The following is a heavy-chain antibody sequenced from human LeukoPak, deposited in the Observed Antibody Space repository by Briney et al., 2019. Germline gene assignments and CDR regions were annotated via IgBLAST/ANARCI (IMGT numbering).Heavy chain of an antibody. CDR3: ARDGVGQLTYFDY. D-gene: IGHD6-6*01. V-gene: IGHV1-2*02. Sequence: RASVKVSCKASGYTFTGYYMHWVRQAPGQGLEWMGWINPNSGGTNYAQKFQGRVTMTRDTSISTAYMELSRLRSDDTAVYYCARDGVGQLTYFDYWGQGTLVTVSS. J-gene: IGHJ4*02. CDR2: INPNSGGT. CDR1: GYTFTGYY.